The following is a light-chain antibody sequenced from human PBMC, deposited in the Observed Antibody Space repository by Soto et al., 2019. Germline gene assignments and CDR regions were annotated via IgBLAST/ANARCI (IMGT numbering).Light chain of an antibody. CDR1: QSVSSY. Sequence: EIVLTQSPATLSLSPGERATLSCRASQSVSSYLAWYQQKPGQAPRLLIYDASNRATGIPARFSGSGSGTDFALNISSLEPEECAVYYCQQRSNWLSTFGGVTKVEIK. CDR2: DAS. J-gene: IGKJ4*01. CDR3: QQRSNWLST. V-gene: IGKV3-11*01.